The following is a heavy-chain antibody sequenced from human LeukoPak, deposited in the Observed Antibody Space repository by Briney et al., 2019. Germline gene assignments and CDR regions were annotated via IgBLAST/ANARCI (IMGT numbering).Heavy chain of an antibody. V-gene: IGHV5-51*01. CDR3: TRRPYSGSPNWFDP. Sequence: GESLKISREASGHSFSNHWIGWVRQMPGKGLEWMGIINLGDSDTQYSPSFQGQVTISLDKSINTAYLQWRSLKASDTAMYYCTRRPYSGSPNWFDPWGQGTLVTVSS. CDR2: INLGDSDT. J-gene: IGHJ5*02. D-gene: IGHD1-26*01. CDR1: GHSFSNHW.